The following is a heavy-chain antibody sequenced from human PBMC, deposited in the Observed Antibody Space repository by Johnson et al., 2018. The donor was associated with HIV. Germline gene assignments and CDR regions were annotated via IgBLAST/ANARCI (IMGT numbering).Heavy chain of an antibody. CDR3: ARVPQTTSPLFAFDI. J-gene: IGHJ3*02. CDR1: GFTSSTSV. V-gene: IGHV3-48*01. D-gene: IGHD1-14*01. Sequence: VQLVESGGDVVQPGRSLRLSCAASGFTSSTSVLHWVRQAPGKGLEWVSYISSGGSIIYYADSVKGRFTISRDNSKNSLYLQMNSLRAEDTAVYYCARVPQTTSPLFAFDIWGQGTMVTVSS. CDR2: ISSGGSII.